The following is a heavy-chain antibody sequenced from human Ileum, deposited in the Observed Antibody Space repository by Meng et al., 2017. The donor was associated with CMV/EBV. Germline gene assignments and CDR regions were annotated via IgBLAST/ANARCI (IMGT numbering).Heavy chain of an antibody. V-gene: IGHV4-34*01. D-gene: IGHD2-2*01. J-gene: IGHJ5*02. CDR1: SFSGYY. CDR2: INHGGST. CDR3: ARGPLRYCSSTSCLNWFDP. Sequence: SFSGYYWSWIRQPPGKGLEWIGEINHGGSTNYNPSLKSRVTISVDTSKNQFSLKLSSVTAADTAVYYCARGPLRYCSSTSCLNWFDPWGQGTLVTVSS.